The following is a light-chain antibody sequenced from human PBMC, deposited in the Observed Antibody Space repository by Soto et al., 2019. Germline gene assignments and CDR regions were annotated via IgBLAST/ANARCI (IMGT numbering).Light chain of an antibody. V-gene: IGLV2-14*01. CDR3: SSYTSRSTPV. Sequence: QSVLTQPASVSESPGQSITISCTGTSSDVGTYKYVSWYQQLPGKAPKLMIYEVSNRPSGVSNRFSGSKSGNTASLTISELQAEDEADYYCSSYTSRSTPVFGGGTKLTVL. CDR2: EVS. J-gene: IGLJ2*01. CDR1: SSDVGTYKY.